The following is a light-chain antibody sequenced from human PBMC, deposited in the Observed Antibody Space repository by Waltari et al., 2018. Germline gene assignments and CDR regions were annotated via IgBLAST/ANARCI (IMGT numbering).Light chain of an antibody. J-gene: IGKJ1*01. Sequence: VLTHSPGTLSLSPGERATLSCRARESIGRALAWYQQKPGQAPRLLIYGASTRATGIPDRFSGSGSGTDFSLTISRLEPEDFEVYYCQHYVRLPVTFGQGTRVEI. CDR3: QHYVRLPVT. CDR2: GAS. CDR1: ESIGRA. V-gene: IGKV3-20*01.